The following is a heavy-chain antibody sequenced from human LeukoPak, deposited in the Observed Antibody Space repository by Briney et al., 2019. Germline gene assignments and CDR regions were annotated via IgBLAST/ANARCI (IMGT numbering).Heavy chain of an antibody. CDR2: INPNSGGT. J-gene: IGHJ5*02. CDR3: ARADPFDP. V-gene: IGHV1-2*02. CDR1: GYTFTGYW. Sequence: ASVKVSCRASGYTFTGYWMHWVRQAPGQGPEWMGWINPNSGGTNYAQKFQGRVTMTRDTSISTAYMELSRLRSDDTAVYYCARADPFDPWGQGTLVTVSS.